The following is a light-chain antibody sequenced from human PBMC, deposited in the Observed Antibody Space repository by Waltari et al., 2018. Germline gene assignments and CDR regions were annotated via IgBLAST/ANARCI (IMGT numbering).Light chain of an antibody. CDR1: KIGSKN. V-gene: IGLV3-21*02. Sequence: SYELTQPPSVSVAPGQTARITCDGDKIGSKNVHWYKHKPGQAPVLGVYDDGDRPSGIPERFSGSNSGNTAALTISRVDAGDEAEYYCQVWDSGSDHYVFGTVTKVTVL. CDR3: QVWDSGSDHYV. J-gene: IGLJ1*01. CDR2: DDG.